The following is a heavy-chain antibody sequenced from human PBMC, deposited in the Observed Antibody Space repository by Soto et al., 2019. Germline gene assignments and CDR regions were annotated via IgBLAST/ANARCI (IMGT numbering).Heavy chain of an antibody. V-gene: IGHV3-7*01. CDR1: GFTFSSYW. D-gene: IGHD6-19*01. J-gene: IGHJ5*02. Sequence: EVQLVESGGGLVQPGGSLRLSCAASGFTFSSYWMSWVRQAPGKGLEWVANIKQDGSEKYYVDSVKGRFTIPRDNXXNSLDLQMNSLRAEDTAVYYCAREEADSSADLIDPWGQGTLVTVSS. CDR3: AREEADSSADLIDP. CDR2: IKQDGSEK.